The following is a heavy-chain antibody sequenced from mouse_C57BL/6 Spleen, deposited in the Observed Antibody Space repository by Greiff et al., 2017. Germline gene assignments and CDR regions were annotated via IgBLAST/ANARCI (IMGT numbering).Heavy chain of an antibody. CDR2: ISSGSSTI. CDR1: GFTLSDYG. J-gene: IGHJ4*01. V-gene: IGHV5-17*01. D-gene: IGHD2-5*01. Sequence: DVKLVESGGGLVKPGGSLKLSCAASGFTLSDYGMHWVRQAPEKGLEWVAYISSGSSTIYYADTVKGRFTISRDNAKNTLFLQMTSMRSEDTAMYYCARAYYSNYDAMDYWGQGTSVTVSS. CDR3: ARAYYSNYDAMDY.